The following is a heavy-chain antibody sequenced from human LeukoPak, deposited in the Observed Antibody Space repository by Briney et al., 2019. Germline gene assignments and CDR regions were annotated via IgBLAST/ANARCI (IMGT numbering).Heavy chain of an antibody. CDR1: GFTVSSNY. CDR3: MTAAGYNFGQY. J-gene: IGHJ4*02. D-gene: IGHD5-18*01. V-gene: IGHV3-53*01. Sequence: GGSLRLSCAASGFTVSSNYMSWVRQAPGKGLEWVSVIYSGGSTYYADSVRGRFTISRDNSKNTLYLQMNSLRAEDTAIYYCMTAAGYNFGQYWGQGTLVTVSS. CDR2: IYSGGST.